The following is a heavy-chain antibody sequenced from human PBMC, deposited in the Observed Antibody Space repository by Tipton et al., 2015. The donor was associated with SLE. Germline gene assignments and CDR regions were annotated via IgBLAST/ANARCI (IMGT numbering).Heavy chain of an antibody. CDR1: GGSISSSSYY. J-gene: IGHJ4*02. CDR3: ASLRFLEWLSLYYFDY. V-gene: IGHV4-39*01. Sequence: TLSLTCTVSGGSISSSSYYWGWIRQPPGKGLEWIGSIYYSGSTNYNPSLKSRVTISVDTPKNLFSLKLSSVTAADTAVYYCASLRFLEWLSLYYFDYWGQGTLVTVSS. D-gene: IGHD3-3*01. CDR2: IYYSGST.